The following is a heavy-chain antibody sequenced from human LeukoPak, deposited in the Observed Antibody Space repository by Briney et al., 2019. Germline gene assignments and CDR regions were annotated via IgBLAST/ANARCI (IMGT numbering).Heavy chain of an antibody. V-gene: IGHV4-59*01. CDR1: GGSISSYH. CDR3: ARAEGLVTPHFDY. Sequence: SETLSLTCTVSGGSISSYHWSWIRQPPGKGLEWIGYIYYSGSTNYNPSLKSRVTISVDTSKNQFSLKLSSVTAADTAVYYCARAEGLVTPHFDYWGQGTLVTVSS. D-gene: IGHD3/OR15-3a*01. CDR2: IYYSGST. J-gene: IGHJ4*02.